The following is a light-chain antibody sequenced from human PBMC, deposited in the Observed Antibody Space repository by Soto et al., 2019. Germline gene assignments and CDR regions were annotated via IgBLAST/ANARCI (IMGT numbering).Light chain of an antibody. CDR1: QSVSSSL. J-gene: IGKJ3*01. CDR2: AVS. V-gene: IGKV3-20*01. CDR3: QQYGSSPIT. Sequence: EIVLMQSPGTLSFSPGEGATLSCRASQSVSSSLLAWYQQKPGQAPRLLIYAVSSRAAGIPDRFSGSGSGTDFTLTISRLEPEDFAVYYCQQYGSSPITFGPGTKMDIK.